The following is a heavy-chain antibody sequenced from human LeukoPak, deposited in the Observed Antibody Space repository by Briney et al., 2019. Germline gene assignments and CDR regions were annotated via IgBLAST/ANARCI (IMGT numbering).Heavy chain of an antibody. CDR3: ARISYDSSDYYGY. D-gene: IGHD3-22*01. V-gene: IGHV3-48*03. CDR1: GFTFNSHE. CDR2: ITSSGGIT. J-gene: IGHJ4*02. Sequence: HPGGSLRLSCAASGFTFNSHEMHWVRQAPGKGLEWVSYITSSGGITYYADSVKGRFTISRDNAKNTLYLQMNSLRAEDTAVYYCARISYDSSDYYGYWGQGTLVPVSS.